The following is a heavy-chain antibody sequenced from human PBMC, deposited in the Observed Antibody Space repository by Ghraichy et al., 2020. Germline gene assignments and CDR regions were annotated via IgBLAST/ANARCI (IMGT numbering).Heavy chain of an antibody. CDR2: IYSGGST. J-gene: IGHJ4*02. Sequence: GALRLSCAASGFTVSSNYMSWVRQAPGKGLEWVSVIYSGGSTYYADSVKGRFTISRDNSKNTLYLQMNSLRAEDTAVYYCARDSSGYYSYWGQGTLVTVSS. CDR3: ARDSSGYYSY. CDR1: GFTVSSNY. D-gene: IGHD3-22*01. V-gene: IGHV3-53*01.